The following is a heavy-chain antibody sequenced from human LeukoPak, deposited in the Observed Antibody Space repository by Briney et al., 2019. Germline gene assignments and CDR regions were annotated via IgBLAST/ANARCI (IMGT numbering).Heavy chain of an antibody. CDR2: IYYSGST. Sequence: PSETLSLTCTVSGGSISRYYWSWIWQPPGKGLEWIGYIYYSGSTNYNPSLKSRVTISVGTSKNQYSLKLSSVTAADTAVYYCARDVLFDPWGQGTLVTVSS. CDR3: ARDVLFDP. J-gene: IGHJ5*02. V-gene: IGHV4-59*01. CDR1: GGSISRYY.